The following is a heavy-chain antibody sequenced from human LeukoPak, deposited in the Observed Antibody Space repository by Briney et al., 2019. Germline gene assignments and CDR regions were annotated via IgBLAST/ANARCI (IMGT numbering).Heavy chain of an antibody. J-gene: IGHJ6*02. V-gene: IGHV3-9*01. D-gene: IGHD5-18*01. Sequence: GGSLRLSCAVSGFIFDDYAMHWVRQAPGKGLEWVSGISWNSGSIGYADSVKGRFTISRDNAQNSVHLQMDSLRAEDTALYYCAKDRDSYGFNGMDVWGQGTTVSVSS. CDR1: GFIFDDYA. CDR2: ISWNSGSI. CDR3: AKDRDSYGFNGMDV.